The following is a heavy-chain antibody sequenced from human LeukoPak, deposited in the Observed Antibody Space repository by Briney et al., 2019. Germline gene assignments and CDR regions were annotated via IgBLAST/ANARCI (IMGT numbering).Heavy chain of an antibody. CDR1: GFTFSSYG. Sequence: GGSLRLSCAASGFTFSSYGMHWVRQAPGKGLEWVALIWYDGNNKYYTDSVKGRFTISRDNSENTLYLQMNSLRAEDTAVYYCARVPGWRIFDYWGQGTLVTVSS. CDR3: ARVPGWRIFDY. D-gene: IGHD2-15*01. J-gene: IGHJ4*02. CDR2: IWYDGNNK. V-gene: IGHV3-33*01.